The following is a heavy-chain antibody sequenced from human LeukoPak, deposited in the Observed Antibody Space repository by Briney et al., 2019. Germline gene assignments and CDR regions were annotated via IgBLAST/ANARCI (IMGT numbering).Heavy chain of an antibody. CDR1: GFTFSSYW. CDR2: INSDGSST. J-gene: IGHJ3*02. V-gene: IGHV3-74*01. D-gene: IGHD6-6*01. Sequence: GGSLRLSCAASGFTFSSYWMHWVRQAPGKGLVWVSRINSDGSSTSYADSVKGRFTISRDNAKNSLYLQMNSLRAEDTAVYYCARDSSSSWVVAFDIWGQGTMVTVSS. CDR3: ARDSSSSWVVAFDI.